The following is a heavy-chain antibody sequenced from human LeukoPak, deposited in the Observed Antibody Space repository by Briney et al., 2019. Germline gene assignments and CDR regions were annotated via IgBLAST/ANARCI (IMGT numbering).Heavy chain of an antibody. CDR3: AKDIGYCSGGGCYVFGW. CDR1: GFTFSTYG. D-gene: IGHD2-15*01. Sequence: GGSLRLSCAASGFTFSTYGMHWVRQAPGKGLEWVAVISYDGSKKAYADSVKGRFTISRDNSKNTLSLQMNSLRAEDTAIYYCAKDIGYCSGGGCYVFGWWGQGTLVTVSS. V-gene: IGHV3-30*18. J-gene: IGHJ4*02. CDR2: ISYDGSKK.